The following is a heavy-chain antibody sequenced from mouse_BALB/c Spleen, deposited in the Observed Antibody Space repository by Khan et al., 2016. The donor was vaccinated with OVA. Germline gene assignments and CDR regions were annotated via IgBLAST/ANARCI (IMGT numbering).Heavy chain of an antibody. D-gene: IGHD1-1*01. V-gene: IGHV3-2*02. CDR3: ARDYGSSYLFFDY. CDR1: RYSITSDYA. Sequence: EVQLVESGPGLVKPSQSLSLTCTVTRYSITSDYAWNWIRQFPGNKLEWMAYITYSGNTGYNPSLKGRISITRDTSKNQFFLQLNSVTTEDTATYYCARDYGSSYLFFDYWGRGTTLTVSS. CDR2: ITYSGNT. J-gene: IGHJ2*01.